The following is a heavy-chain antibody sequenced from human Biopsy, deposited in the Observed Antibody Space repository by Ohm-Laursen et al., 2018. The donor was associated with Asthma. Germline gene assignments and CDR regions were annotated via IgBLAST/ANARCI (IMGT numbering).Heavy chain of an antibody. CDR1: GDSFSNYA. D-gene: IGHD5-12*01. CDR2: LIPVLGTP. V-gene: IGHV1-69*13. J-gene: IGHJ6*02. CDR3: ARGYSGSDRIVYYYSGLEV. Sequence: SVKVSCTASGDSFSNYAISWGRHAPGQGLWWLGGLIPVLGTPDHAQMVEGRVTITADESTSTAYMELSSLSSEDTAVYYCARGYSGSDRIVYYYSGLEVWGQGTTVTVSS.